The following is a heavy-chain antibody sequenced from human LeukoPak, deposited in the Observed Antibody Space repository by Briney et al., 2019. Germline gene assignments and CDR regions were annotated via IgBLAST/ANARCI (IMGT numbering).Heavy chain of an antibody. Sequence: GGSLRLSCTASGFTFSNFWMGWVRQAPGKGLEWVANIKQDETEKFYLGSVKGRFTISRDNAKNSLYLQMNSLRAEDTAVYYCARLHIVVVTASFDIWGQGTMVTVSS. J-gene: IGHJ3*02. CDR1: GFTFSNFW. CDR3: ARLHIVVVTASFDI. V-gene: IGHV3-7*03. CDR2: IKQDETEK. D-gene: IGHD2-21*02.